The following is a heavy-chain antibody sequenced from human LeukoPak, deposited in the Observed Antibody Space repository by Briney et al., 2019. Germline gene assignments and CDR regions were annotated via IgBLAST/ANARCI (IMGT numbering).Heavy chain of an antibody. CDR3: AREEGQLATPT. CDR2: IYHSGST. D-gene: IGHD6-6*01. V-gene: IGHV4-30-2*01. CDR1: GGSISSSSYY. Sequence: SETLSLTCTVSGGSISSSSYYWGWIRQPPGKGLEWIGYIYHSGSTYYNPSLKSRVTISVDRSKNQFSLKLSSVTAADTAVYYCAREEGQLATPTWGQGTLVTVSS. J-gene: IGHJ5*02.